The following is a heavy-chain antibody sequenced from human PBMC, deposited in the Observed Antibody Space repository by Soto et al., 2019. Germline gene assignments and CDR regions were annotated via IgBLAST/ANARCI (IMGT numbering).Heavy chain of an antibody. D-gene: IGHD6-13*01. CDR2: INYSGST. Sequence: PSETLSLTCTVSGGSISSYYWSWIRQPPGKGLEWIGEINYSGSTNYNPSLKSRVTISVDTSKNQFSLKLSSVTAADTAVYYCARVIAAAGREGDAFDIWGQGTMVTVSS. V-gene: IGHV4-59*12. J-gene: IGHJ3*02. CDR3: ARVIAAAGREGDAFDI. CDR1: GGSISSYY.